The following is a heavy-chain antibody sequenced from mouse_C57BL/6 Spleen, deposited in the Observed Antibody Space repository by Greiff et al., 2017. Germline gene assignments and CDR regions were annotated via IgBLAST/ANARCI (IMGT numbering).Heavy chain of an antibody. CDR2: INPSTGGT. D-gene: IGHD2-4*01. J-gene: IGHJ4*01. Sequence: VQLQQSGPELVKPGASVKISCKASGYSFTGYYMHWVKQSSETSLEWIGEINPSTGGTSYNQKFKGKATLTVDKSSSTAYMQLKSLTSEDSAVYYCASSYDYDGDYYAMDYWGQGTSVTVSS. CDR1: GYSFTGYY. V-gene: IGHV1-43*01. CDR3: ASSYDYDGDYYAMDY.